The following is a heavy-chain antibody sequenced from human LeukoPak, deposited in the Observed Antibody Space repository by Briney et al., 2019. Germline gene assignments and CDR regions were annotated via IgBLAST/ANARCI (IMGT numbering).Heavy chain of an antibody. V-gene: IGHV4-34*01. CDR3: ARGHDILTGSGLLDY. D-gene: IGHD3-9*01. CDR2: INHSGST. Sequence: SETLSLTCAVYGGSFSGYCWSWIRQPPGKGLEWIGEINHSGSTNYNPSLKSRVTISVDTSKNQFSLKLSSVTAADTAVYYCARGHDILTGSGLLDYWGQGTLVTVSS. CDR1: GGSFSGYC. J-gene: IGHJ4*02.